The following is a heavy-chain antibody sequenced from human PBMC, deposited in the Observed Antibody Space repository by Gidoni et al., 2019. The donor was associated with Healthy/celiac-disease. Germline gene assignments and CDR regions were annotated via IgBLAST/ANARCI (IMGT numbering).Heavy chain of an antibody. Sequence: QVQLQESGPGLVKPSETLSLTCTVSGYSISSGYYWGWIRQPPGKGLEWIGSIYHSGSTYYNPSLKSRVTISVDTSKNQFSLKLSSVTAADTAVYYCARDLDIVVVPAAKAYYYYGMDVWGQGTTVTVSS. CDR2: IYHSGST. J-gene: IGHJ6*02. CDR3: ARDLDIVVVPAAKAYYYYGMDV. D-gene: IGHD2-2*01. CDR1: GYSISSGYY. V-gene: IGHV4-38-2*02.